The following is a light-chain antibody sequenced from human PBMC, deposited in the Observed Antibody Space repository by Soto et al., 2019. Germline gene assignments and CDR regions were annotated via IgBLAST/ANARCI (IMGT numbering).Light chain of an antibody. CDR2: KTS. CDR1: QSVNSW. CDR3: QQYNSFWT. J-gene: IGKJ1*01. Sequence: DIQMTQSPSTLSASVGDRVTITCRASQSVNSWLAWYQQKPGKAPKLLIYKTSNLESGVPSRFSGSGAGTEFTLTISSLKPDDFATYYCQQYNSFWTFGQGTKVDIK. V-gene: IGKV1-5*03.